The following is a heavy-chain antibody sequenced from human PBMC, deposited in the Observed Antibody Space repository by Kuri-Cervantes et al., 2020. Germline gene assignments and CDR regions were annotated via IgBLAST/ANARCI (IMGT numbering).Heavy chain of an antibody. D-gene: IGHD5-12*01. CDR1: RFTFSSYW. CDR3: VRGATIF. V-gene: IGHV3-7*01. J-gene: IGHJ4*02. Sequence: GGSLRLSCVASRFTFSSYWMHWVRQAPGKGLEWVANIKEDGSDKYYVDSVKGRFTISRDNGKKSVYLQMNSLRAEDTAVYFCVRGATIFWGQGTLVTVSS. CDR2: IKEDGSDK.